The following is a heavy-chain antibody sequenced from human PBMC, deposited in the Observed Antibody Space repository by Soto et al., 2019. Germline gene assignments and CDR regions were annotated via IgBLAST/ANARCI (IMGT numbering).Heavy chain of an antibody. CDR3: ASDGYDPGLRGGDYYYYGMDV. V-gene: IGHV1-18*04. CDR2: ISAYNGNT. CDR1: GYTFTSYG. Sequence: ASVKVSCKASGYTFTSYGISWVRQAPGQGLEWMGWISAYNGNTNYAQKLQGRVTMTTDTSTSTAYMELRSLRSDDTAVYYCASDGYDPGLRGGDYYYYGMDVWGQGTTVTVSS. J-gene: IGHJ6*02. D-gene: IGHD5-12*01.